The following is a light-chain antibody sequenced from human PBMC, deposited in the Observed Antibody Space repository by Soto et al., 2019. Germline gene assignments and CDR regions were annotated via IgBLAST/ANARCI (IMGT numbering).Light chain of an antibody. V-gene: IGKV1-17*01. CDR1: QGIRND. CDR2: AAS. Sequence: DIQMTQSPSSLSASVGDRVTITCRARQGIRNDLGWYQQNPGKAPKRLISAASSLQSGVPSRFSGSGSGTEFTLPISSLQPEDLATYYCLQHNSYPLTFGGGTKVEIK. CDR3: LQHNSYPLT. J-gene: IGKJ4*01.